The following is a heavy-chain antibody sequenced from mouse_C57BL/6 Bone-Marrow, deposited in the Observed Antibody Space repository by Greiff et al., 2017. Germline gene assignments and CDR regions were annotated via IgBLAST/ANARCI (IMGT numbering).Heavy chain of an antibody. D-gene: IGHD1-1*01. Sequence: QVQLQQPGAELVKPGASVKLSCKASGYTFTSYWMHWVKQRPGQGLEWIGMIHPNSGSTNYNEKFKSNAKLTVDKSSSTAYMQLSSLTSEDSAVYYCARYYYGSSAWFAYWGQGTLVTVSA. J-gene: IGHJ3*01. CDR2: IHPNSGST. CDR1: GYTFTSYW. CDR3: ARYYYGSSAWFAY. V-gene: IGHV1-64*01.